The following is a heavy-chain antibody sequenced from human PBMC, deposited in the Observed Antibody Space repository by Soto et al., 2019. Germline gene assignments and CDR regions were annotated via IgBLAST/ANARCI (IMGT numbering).Heavy chain of an antibody. V-gene: IGHV3-30*18. J-gene: IGHJ4*02. CDR2: ISYDGSNK. Sequence: QAQLVESGGGVVQPGRSLRLSCAASGFTFSTYGMHWVRQAPGKGLEWVAVISYDGSNKYYADSVKGRFTISRDNSQNTLYLQMNSLRAEDTAGYYCAKRYSSGWYYFDHWGQGTLVTVSS. CDR3: AKRYSSGWYYFDH. D-gene: IGHD6-19*01. CDR1: GFTFSTYG.